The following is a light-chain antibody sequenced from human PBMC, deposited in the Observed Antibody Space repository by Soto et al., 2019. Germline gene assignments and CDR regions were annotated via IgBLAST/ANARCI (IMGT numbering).Light chain of an antibody. V-gene: IGKV3-15*01. CDR2: GAS. CDR1: QSVSSN. Sequence: EIVMTQSPATLSVSPGERATLSCRASQSVSSNLAWYQQKLGQAPRLLIYGASTRATGIPARFSGSGSGTKFTLTISSLQSEDFAVYYCQQYNNWPQTFGQGTKVEIK. CDR3: QQYNNWPQT. J-gene: IGKJ1*01.